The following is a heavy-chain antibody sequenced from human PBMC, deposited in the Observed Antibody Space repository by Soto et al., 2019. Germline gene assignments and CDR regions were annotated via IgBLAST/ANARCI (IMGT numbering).Heavy chain of an antibody. CDR1: GGCISSYY. CDR3: ARQDYYDSSGPAPLFDY. J-gene: IGHJ4*02. V-gene: IGHV4-59*01. CDR2: IYYSGST. D-gene: IGHD3-22*01. Sequence: SVPLSLTCTVSGGCISSYYWYWIRQPPGKGLEWIGYIYYSGSTNYNPSLKSRVTISVDTSKNQFSLKLSSVTAADTAVYYCARQDYYDSSGPAPLFDYWGQGTLVTVSS.